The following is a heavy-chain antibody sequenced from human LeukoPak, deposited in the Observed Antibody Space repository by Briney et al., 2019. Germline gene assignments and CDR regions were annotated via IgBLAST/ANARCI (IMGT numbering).Heavy chain of an antibody. CDR3: ARHPNSNWDY. D-gene: IGHD6-13*01. V-gene: IGHV3-9*01. CDR2: ISWNSGSI. J-gene: IGHJ4*02. Sequence: GGSLRLSCAASGFTFDDYAMHWVRQAPGKGLEWVSGISWNSGSIGYADSVKGRFTISRDNAKNSLYLQMNSLRVEDTAVYYCARHPNSNWDYWGQGTLVTVSS. CDR1: GFTFDDYA.